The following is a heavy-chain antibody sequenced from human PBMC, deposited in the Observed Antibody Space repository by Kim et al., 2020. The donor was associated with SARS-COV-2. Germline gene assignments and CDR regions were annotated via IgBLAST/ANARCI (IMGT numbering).Heavy chain of an antibody. J-gene: IGHJ4*02. CDR2: INTNTGNP. D-gene: IGHD5-18*01. V-gene: IGHV7-4-1*02. Sequence: ASVKVSCKASGYTFTSYAMNWVRQAPGQGLEWMGWINTNTGNPTYAQGFTGRFVFSLDTSVSTAYLQISSLKAEDTAVYYCARDGAWVDTAMVTIDYWGQGTLVTVSS. CDR3: ARDGAWVDTAMVTIDY. CDR1: GYTFTSYA.